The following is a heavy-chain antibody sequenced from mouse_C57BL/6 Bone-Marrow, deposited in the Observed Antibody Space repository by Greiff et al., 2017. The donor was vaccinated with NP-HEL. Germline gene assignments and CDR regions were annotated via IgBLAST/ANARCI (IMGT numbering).Heavy chain of an antibody. Sequence: VQLQQPGAELVKPGASVKLSCKASGYTFTSYWMHWVKQRPGQGLEWIGMIHPNSGSTNYNEKFKSKATLTVDKSSSTAYMQLSSLTSEDSAVYYCARMGYDEAMDYWGQGTSVTVSS. V-gene: IGHV1-64*01. J-gene: IGHJ4*01. CDR3: ARMGYDEAMDY. CDR2: IHPNSGST. CDR1: GYTFTSYW. D-gene: IGHD2-14*01.